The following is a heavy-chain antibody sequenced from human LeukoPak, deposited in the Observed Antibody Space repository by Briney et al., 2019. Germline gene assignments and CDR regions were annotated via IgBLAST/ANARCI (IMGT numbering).Heavy chain of an antibody. CDR1: GGSFSAYY. V-gene: IGHV4-34*01. J-gene: IGHJ6*03. Sequence: SETLSLTCTVSGGSFSAYYWHWFRQPPGKGLEWIREINYSGSTKYNPSLKSRVTISIGTSKNQFSLKLSSVTAADTAVYYCAQWGNNMDVWGKGTTVTVSS. CDR2: INYSGST. CDR3: AQWGNNMDV. D-gene: IGHD3-16*01.